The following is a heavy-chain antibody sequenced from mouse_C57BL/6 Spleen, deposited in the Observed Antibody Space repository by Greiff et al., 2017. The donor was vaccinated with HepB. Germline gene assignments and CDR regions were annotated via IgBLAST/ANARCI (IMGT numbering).Heavy chain of an antibody. V-gene: IGHV1-72*01. CDR3: ARSFEYDFPFAY. CDR1: GYTFTSYW. CDR2: IDPNRGGT. J-gene: IGHJ3*01. D-gene: IGHD2-4*01. Sequence: QVQLQQPGAELVKPGASVKLSCKASGYTFTSYWMHWVKQRPGRGLEWIGRIDPNRGGTKYNEKFKSKATLTVDKPSSTAYMQLSSLTAEDSAVYYWARSFEYDFPFAYWGQGTLVTVAA.